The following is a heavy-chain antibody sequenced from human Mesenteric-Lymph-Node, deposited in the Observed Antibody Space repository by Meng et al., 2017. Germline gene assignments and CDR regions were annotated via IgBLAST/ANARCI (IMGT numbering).Heavy chain of an antibody. V-gene: IGHV4-31*11. J-gene: IGHJ4*02. Sequence: QVQLQESGPGLVKPSGTLSLTCAVSGGSISSSGYYWSWIRQHPGKGLEWIGYIYYSGSTNYSPSLKSRVTISLDKSKNQLSLKLNSVTAADTAVYYCASSDYYRSDYWGQGTLVTVSS. CDR2: IYYSGST. CDR1: GGSISSSGYY. D-gene: IGHD3-22*01. CDR3: ASSDYYRSDY.